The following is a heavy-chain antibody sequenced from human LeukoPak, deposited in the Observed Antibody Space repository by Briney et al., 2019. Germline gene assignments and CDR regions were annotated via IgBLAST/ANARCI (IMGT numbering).Heavy chain of an antibody. J-gene: IGHJ4*02. CDR2: IYNSGST. CDR3: ARDFDF. Sequence: SETLSLTCTVSGVTFNSYHWSWIRQPPGKGLEWIGLIYNSGSTNYNPSLKSRVTMSVDASKNQFSLKLSSVTAADTAVYYCARDFDFWGQGTLVTVSS. CDR1: GVTFNSYH. V-gene: IGHV4-4*07.